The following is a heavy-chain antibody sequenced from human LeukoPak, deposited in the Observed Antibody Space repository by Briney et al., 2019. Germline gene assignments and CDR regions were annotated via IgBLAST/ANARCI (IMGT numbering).Heavy chain of an antibody. D-gene: IGHD3-10*01. CDR1: GGSISSYY. CDR3: ARVGGITMVRGVSYYMDV. Sequence: PSETLSLTCTVSGGSISSYYWSWVRQPPGKGLEWIGFVYYTGSTNYSPSLKSRVTISVDTSKNQFSLKLRSVTAADTAVYYCARVGGITMVRGVSYYMDVWGKGTTVTISS. J-gene: IGHJ6*03. CDR2: VYYTGST. V-gene: IGHV4-59*08.